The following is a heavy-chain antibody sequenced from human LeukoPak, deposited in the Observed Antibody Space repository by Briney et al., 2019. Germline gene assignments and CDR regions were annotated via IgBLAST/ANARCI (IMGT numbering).Heavy chain of an antibody. CDR3: ARVVWRDIVVVPAAPFDY. V-gene: IGHV4-34*01. CDR2: INHSGST. CDR1: GGSFSGYY. D-gene: IGHD2-2*01. Sequence: SETLSLTCAVYGGSFSGYYWSWIRQPPGKGLEWIGEINHSGSTNYNPSLKSRVTIPVDTSKNQFSLKLSSVTAADTAVYYCARVVWRDIVVVPAAPFDYWGQGTLVTVSS. J-gene: IGHJ4*02.